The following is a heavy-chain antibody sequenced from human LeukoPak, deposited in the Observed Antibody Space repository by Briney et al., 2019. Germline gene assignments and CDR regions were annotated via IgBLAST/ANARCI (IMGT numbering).Heavy chain of an antibody. J-gene: IGHJ4*01. CDR3: AKTKGTHCSGCSCYFRD. CDR2: INPSGGST. Sequence: ASVKVSCKASGYTFTSYYMHWVRQAPGQGLEWMGIINPSGGSTSYAQKFQGRVTMTRDTSTSTVYMELSSLRSEDTAVYYWAKTKGTHCSGCSCYFRDWGQGTLVNVSS. V-gene: IGHV1-46*01. D-gene: IGHD2-15*01. CDR1: GYTFTSYY.